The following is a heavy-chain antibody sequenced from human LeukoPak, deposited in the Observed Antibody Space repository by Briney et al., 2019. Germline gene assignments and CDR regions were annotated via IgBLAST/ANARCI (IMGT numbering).Heavy chain of an antibody. CDR1: GFTFSIYS. J-gene: IGHJ4*02. CDR3: ARSVPDYTRFDY. V-gene: IGHV3-48*02. Sequence: GGSLRLSCAASGFTFSIYSMNWVRQAPGKGLEWVSYVTSDTRTIYYADSVRGRFTISRDNAKNSLYLQMNSLRDDDMAIYYCARSVPDYTRFDYWGQGALVTVSS. D-gene: IGHD4-11*01. CDR2: VTSDTRTI.